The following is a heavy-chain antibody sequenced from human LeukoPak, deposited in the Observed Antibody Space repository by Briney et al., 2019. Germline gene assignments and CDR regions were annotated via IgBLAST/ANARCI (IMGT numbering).Heavy chain of an antibody. D-gene: IGHD6-13*01. CDR2: IYTSGST. Sequence: SETLSLTCTVSGDSTSYYYWSWIRQPAGKGLEWIGRIYTSGSTNYNPSLKSRVTISVDTSKNQFSLKLSSVTAADTAVYYCARLGSSSWLDYWGQGTLVTVSS. J-gene: IGHJ4*02. V-gene: IGHV4-4*07. CDR1: GDSTSYYY. CDR3: ARLGSSSWLDY.